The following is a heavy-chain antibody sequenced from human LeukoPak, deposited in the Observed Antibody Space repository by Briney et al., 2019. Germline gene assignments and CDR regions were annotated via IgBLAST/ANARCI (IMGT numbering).Heavy chain of an antibody. Sequence: GGSLRLSCAASGFTFDDYGMSWVRQAPGKGLEGGSGINWNGGSTDYADSVKGRFTVSRDNAKNSLYLQMNSLRVEDTGLYYCARRAPSHDFDDWGQGTLVTVSS. CDR2: INWNGGST. CDR1: GFTFDDYG. CDR3: ARRAPSHDFDD. J-gene: IGHJ4*02. V-gene: IGHV3-20*04.